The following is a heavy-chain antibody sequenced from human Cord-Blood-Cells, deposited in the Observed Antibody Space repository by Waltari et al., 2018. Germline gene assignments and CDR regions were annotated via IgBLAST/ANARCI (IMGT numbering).Heavy chain of an antibody. CDR1: GYTFTSYG. V-gene: IGHV1-18*01. Sequence: QVQLVQSGAEVKKPGASVKVSCKDSGYTFTSYGTSWVRQAPGQGLEWRGWITVNNVNTNYARKLKGRVTMTTETSTSTANMGRRGLSLDDTAVNSCARLLGYAFVTWGQGTMVTVSS. CDR2: ITVNNVNT. CDR3: ARLLGYAFVT. D-gene: IGHD7-27*01. J-gene: IGHJ3*02.